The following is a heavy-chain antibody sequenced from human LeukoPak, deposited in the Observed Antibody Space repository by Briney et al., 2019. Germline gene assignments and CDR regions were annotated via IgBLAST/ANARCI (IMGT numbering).Heavy chain of an antibody. CDR3: ARCRPNWGSYYYGMDV. D-gene: IGHD7-27*01. V-gene: IGHV4-31*03. CDR1: GGSISSGGYY. CDR2: IYYSGST. Sequence: KTSQTLSLTCTVSGGSISSGGYYWSWIRQHPGKGLEWIGYIYYSGSTYYNPSLKSRVTISVDTSKNQFSLKLSPVTAADTAVYYCARCRPNWGSYYYGMDVWGQGTTVTVSS. J-gene: IGHJ6*02.